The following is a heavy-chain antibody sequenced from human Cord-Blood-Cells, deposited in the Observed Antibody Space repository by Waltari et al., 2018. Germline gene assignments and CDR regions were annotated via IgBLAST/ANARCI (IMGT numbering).Heavy chain of an antibody. D-gene: IGHD1-20*01. V-gene: IGHV6-1*01. CDR1: GDRVPSNSAA. Sequence: QVQLQQSGPGLVKPSQTLSLTCAISGDRVPSNSAAWNWIRQPPSRGLEWLGRTYYRSKWYNDYAVSVKSRITINPDTYKNQFSLQLNSVTPEDTAVYYCAREYKSEVRYAFDIWGQGTMVTVSS. CDR2: TYYRSKWYN. CDR3: AREYKSEVRYAFDI. J-gene: IGHJ3*02.